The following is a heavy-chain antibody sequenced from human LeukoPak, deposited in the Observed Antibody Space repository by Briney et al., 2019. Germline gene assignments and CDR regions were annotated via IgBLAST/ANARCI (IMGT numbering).Heavy chain of an antibody. CDR1: GYTFTGYY. V-gene: IGHV1-2*02. CDR3: ARALWYYGSGSPLTD. J-gene: IGHJ4*02. D-gene: IGHD3-10*01. Sequence: ASVKVSCKASGYTFTGYYMHWVRQAPGQGLEWMGWINPNSGGTNYAQKFQGRVTMTRDTSISTAYMELSRLRSDDPAVYYCARALWYYGSGSPLTDWGQGTLVTVSS. CDR2: INPNSGGT.